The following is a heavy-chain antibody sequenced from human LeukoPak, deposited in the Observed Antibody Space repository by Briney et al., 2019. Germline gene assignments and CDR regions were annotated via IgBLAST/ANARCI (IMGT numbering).Heavy chain of an antibody. CDR2: IIPIFGTA. Sequence: SVKVSCKASGGTFSSYAISWVRQAPGQGLEWMGRIIPIFGTANYAQKFQGRVTITTDESTSTAYSELSSLRSEDTAVYYCARAYCSSTSCRPNRFDYWGQGTLVTVSS. V-gene: IGHV1-69*05. D-gene: IGHD2-2*01. CDR1: GGTFSSYA. CDR3: ARAYCSSTSCRPNRFDY. J-gene: IGHJ4*02.